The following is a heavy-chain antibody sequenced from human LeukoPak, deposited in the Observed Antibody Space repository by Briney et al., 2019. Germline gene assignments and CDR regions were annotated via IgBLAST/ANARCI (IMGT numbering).Heavy chain of an antibody. CDR1: GASITNYY. Sequence: PPETLSLTCTVSGASITNYYWSWIRQPPGKGLEWIGYISHTGITNYNPSLESRVIISADTSRNQFSLKLTSMTAADTAVYYCARFRSAADHPDSWGQGTLVTVSS. CDR2: ISHTGIT. CDR3: ARFRSAADHPDS. V-gene: IGHV4-59*01. D-gene: IGHD1-14*01. J-gene: IGHJ4*02.